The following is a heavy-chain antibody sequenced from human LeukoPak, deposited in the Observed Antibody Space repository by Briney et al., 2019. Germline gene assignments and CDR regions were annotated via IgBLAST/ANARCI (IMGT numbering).Heavy chain of an antibody. CDR1: GGTFSSYA. D-gene: IGHD2-2*01. CDR2: IIPTLGIA. CDR3: ARYNCSSTSCYLLDYYYYGMDV. J-gene: IGHJ6*02. Sequence: ASVKVSCKASGGTFSSYAISWVRQAPGQGLEWMGRIIPTLGIANYAQKFQGRVTITADKSTSTAYMELSSLRSEDTAVYYCARYNCSSTSCYLLDYYYYGMDVWGQGTTVTVSS. V-gene: IGHV1-69*04.